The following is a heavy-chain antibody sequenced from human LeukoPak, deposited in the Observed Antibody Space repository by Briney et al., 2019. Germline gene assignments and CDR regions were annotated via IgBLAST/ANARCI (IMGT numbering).Heavy chain of an antibody. CDR1: GYVFTGHY. V-gene: IGHV1-2*06. D-gene: IGHD2-21*02. Sequence: ASVKVSCKASGYVFTGHYMYWVRQGPGQGLEWLGRINPYNGDTKYAQNFQGRVTMTRETSITTAYMELSGLRSDDTAVYYCARVLYCGGHCSSRYYYGMDVWGQGTTVTVSS. CDR3: ARVLYCGGHCSSRYYYGMDV. J-gene: IGHJ6*01. CDR2: INPYNGDT.